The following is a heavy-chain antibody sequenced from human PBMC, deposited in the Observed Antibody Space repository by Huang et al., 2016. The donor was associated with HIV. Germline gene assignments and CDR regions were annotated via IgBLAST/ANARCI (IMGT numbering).Heavy chain of an antibody. V-gene: IGHV1-69*01. CDR1: GGTFSSYA. D-gene: IGHD1-1*01. CDR2: IIPIFGTP. Sequence: SCEASGGTFSSYAINWVRQAPGQGLECMGGIIPIFGTPNYAQKFQGRVTITADESTSTAYMELSSLRSDDTAVYYCARDRKYDNAWYWFDPWGQGTLVTVSS. CDR3: ARDRKYDNAWYWFDP. J-gene: IGHJ5*02.